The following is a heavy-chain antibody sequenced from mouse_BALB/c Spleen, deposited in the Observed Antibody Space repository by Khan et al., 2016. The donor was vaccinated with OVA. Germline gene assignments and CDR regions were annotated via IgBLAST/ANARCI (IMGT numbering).Heavy chain of an antibody. J-gene: IGHJ3*01. V-gene: IGHV3-2*02. CDR1: GYSITSDYA. CDR3: ARLFTF. CDR2: ISYSVST. Sequence: EVQLQESGPGLVKPSQSLSLTCTVTGYSITSDYAWNWIRQFPENKLEWMGYISYSVSTYYNPSLKSRITITRDTSKNQFFLQLNSVNTEDTATYCFARLFTFWGQGTLVTGSA.